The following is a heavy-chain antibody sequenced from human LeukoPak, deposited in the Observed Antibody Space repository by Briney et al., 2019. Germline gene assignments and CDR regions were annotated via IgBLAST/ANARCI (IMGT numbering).Heavy chain of an antibody. V-gene: IGHV1-69*13. J-gene: IGHJ6*03. D-gene: IGHD2-15*01. CDR2: IIPIFGTA. CDR3: ARVAEDCSGGSCYSIYYYYYYMDV. Sequence: GASVKVSCMASGGTFSSYAISWVRQAPGQGLEWMGGIIPIFGTANYAQKFQGRVTITADESTSTAYMELSSLRSEDTAVYYCARVAEDCSGGSCYSIYYYYYYMDVWGKGTTVTVSS. CDR1: GGTFSSYA.